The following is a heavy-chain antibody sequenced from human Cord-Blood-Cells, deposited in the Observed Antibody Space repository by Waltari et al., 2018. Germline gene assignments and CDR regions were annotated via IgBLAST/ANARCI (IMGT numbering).Heavy chain of an antibody. CDR2: INHSGST. J-gene: IGHJ4*02. CDR1: GGSFSGYY. D-gene: IGHD1-26*01. CDR3: AREGFSGSYFGNY. V-gene: IGHV4-34*01. Sequence: QVQLQQWGAGLLKPSETLSLTCAVYGGSFSGYYWIWIRQPPGKGLEWIGEINHSGSTNYNPSLKSRVTISVDTSKNQFSLKLSSVTAADTAVYYCAREGFSGSYFGNYWGQGTLVTVSS.